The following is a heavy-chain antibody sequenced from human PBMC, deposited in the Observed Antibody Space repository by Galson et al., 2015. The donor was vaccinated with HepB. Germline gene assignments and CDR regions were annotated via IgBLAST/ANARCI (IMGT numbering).Heavy chain of an antibody. Sequence: SLRLSCAASGFTFSSYGMHWVRQAPGKGLEWVAVIWYDGSNKYYADSVKGRFTISRDNSKNTLYLQMNSLRAEDTAVYYCARDIGDYYGSGSSWFDPWGQGTLVTVSS. V-gene: IGHV3-33*01. J-gene: IGHJ5*02. CDR2: IWYDGSNK. CDR1: GFTFSSYG. CDR3: ARDIGDYYGSGSSWFDP. D-gene: IGHD3-10*01.